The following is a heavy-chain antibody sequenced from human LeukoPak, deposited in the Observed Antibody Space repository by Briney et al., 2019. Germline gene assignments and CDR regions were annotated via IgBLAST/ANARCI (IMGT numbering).Heavy chain of an antibody. V-gene: IGHV4-39*01. CDR1: DGSISSSSYY. CDR3: ARVGNNCFDP. CDR2: IYYSGRT. J-gene: IGHJ5*02. Sequence: PSETLSLTCTVSDGSISSSSYYWGWIRQPPGKGLAWIGSIYYSGRTYSNPSLKSRVTISVDTSKNQFSLKLTSVTAADTAVYYCARVGNNCFDPWGQGTLVTVSS. D-gene: IGHD7-27*01.